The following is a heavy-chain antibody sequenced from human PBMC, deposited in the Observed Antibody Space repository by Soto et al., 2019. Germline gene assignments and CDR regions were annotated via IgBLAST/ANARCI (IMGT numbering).Heavy chain of an antibody. CDR3: ARDCISTSCYGWFDP. CDR2: ISAYNGNT. V-gene: IGHV1-18*01. CDR1: GYTFTSYG. Sequence: QVQLVQSGAEVKKPGASVKVTCKASGYTFTSYGISWVRQAPGQGLEWMGWISAYNGNTNYAQKLQGRVTMTTDTSTSTAYMELRSLRSDDTAVYYCARDCISTSCYGWFDPWGQGTLVTVSS. D-gene: IGHD2-2*01. J-gene: IGHJ5*02.